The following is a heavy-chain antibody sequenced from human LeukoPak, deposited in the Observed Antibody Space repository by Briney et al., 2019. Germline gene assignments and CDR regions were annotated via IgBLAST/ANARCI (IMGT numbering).Heavy chain of an antibody. CDR2: IYYSGST. CDR3: ARVRRPTYYYGSGSYETYYFDY. J-gene: IGHJ4*02. D-gene: IGHD3-10*01. Sequence: SETLSLTCTVSGGSISSYYWSWIRQPPGKGLEWLGYIYYSGSTNYNPSLKSRVTISVDTSKNQFSLKLSSVTAADTAVYYCARVRRPTYYYGSGSYETYYFDYWGQGTLVTVSS. V-gene: IGHV4-59*01. CDR1: GGSISSYY.